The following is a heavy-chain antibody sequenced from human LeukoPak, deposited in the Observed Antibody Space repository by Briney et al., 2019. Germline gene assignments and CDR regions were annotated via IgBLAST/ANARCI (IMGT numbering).Heavy chain of an antibody. V-gene: IGHV4-59*01. Sequence: SETLSLTCTVSGGSISSYYWSWIRQPPGKGLEWIGYIYYSGSTNYNPSLKSRVTISVDTSKNQFSLKLSSVTAADTAVYYCAREGSGDYYDSSGYSSFDYWGQGTLVTVSS. CDR2: IYYSGST. D-gene: IGHD3-22*01. CDR1: GGSISSYY. J-gene: IGHJ4*02. CDR3: AREGSGDYYDSSGYSSFDY.